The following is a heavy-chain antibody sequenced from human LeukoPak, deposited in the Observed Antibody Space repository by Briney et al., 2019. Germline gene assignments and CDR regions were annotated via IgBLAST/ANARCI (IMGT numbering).Heavy chain of an antibody. CDR2: IYYSGST. V-gene: IGHV4-39*07. Sequence: SETLSLTCTVSGGSISSRIYYWGWIRQPPGKGLEWIGSIYYSGSTYYNPSLKSRVTISVDTSKNQFSLKLSSVTAADTAVYYCARGPGAATFDYWGQGTLVTVSS. CDR1: GGSISSRIYY. CDR3: ARGPGAATFDY. J-gene: IGHJ4*02. D-gene: IGHD2-15*01.